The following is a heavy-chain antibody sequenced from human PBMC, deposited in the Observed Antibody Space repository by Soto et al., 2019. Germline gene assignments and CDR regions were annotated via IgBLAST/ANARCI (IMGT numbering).Heavy chain of an antibody. J-gene: IGHJ5*02. V-gene: IGHV4-4*02. D-gene: IGHD6-19*01. CDR2: VFHTGTT. CDR3: ARSAGWYAIHA. CDR1: GDSVSSPYY. Sequence: QVQLQESGPGLVKPSGTLSLTCAVSGDSVSSPYYWCWVRQSPGKGLEWIWEVFHTGTTSYNPSLSSRVTIAMDKSINQFSLDLSSVTAADTAVYYCARSAGWYAIHAWGPGTLVIVSS.